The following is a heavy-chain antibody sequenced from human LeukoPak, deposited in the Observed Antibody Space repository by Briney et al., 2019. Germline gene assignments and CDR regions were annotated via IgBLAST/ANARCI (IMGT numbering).Heavy chain of an antibody. D-gene: IGHD5-18*01. CDR2: IYSGGGT. CDR3: ARVSSYGSRYYYYGMDV. J-gene: IGHJ6*04. CDR1: GFTVSSNY. V-gene: IGHV3-53*01. Sequence: PGGSLRLSCAASGFTVSSNYMSWVRQTPGKGLEWVSVIYSGGGTYYADSVKGRFTISRDNSKNTLYLQMNSLRAEDTAVYYCARVSSYGSRYYYYGMDVWGKGTTVTVSS.